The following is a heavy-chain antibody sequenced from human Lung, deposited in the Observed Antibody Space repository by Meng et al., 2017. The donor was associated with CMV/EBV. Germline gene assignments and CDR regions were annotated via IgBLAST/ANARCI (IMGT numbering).Heavy chain of an antibody. V-gene: IGHV1-18*01. CDR2: ISAYNGNT. D-gene: IGHD1-1*01. Sequence: ASVXVSXXASGYTFTNYGISWVRQAPGQGLEWMGWISAYNGNTNYAQNLQGRVTMTTDTSTNTAYMELRSLRSDDTAIYFCARDRATRAYYFDYWGQGTXVTVSS. J-gene: IGHJ4*02. CDR1: GYTFTNYG. CDR3: ARDRATRAYYFDY.